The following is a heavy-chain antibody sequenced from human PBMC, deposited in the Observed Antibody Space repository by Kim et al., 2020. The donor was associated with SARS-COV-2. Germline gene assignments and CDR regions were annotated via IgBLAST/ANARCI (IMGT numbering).Heavy chain of an antibody. CDR3: ARRGVGSGSYYYGIDV. J-gene: IGHJ6*02. D-gene: IGHD3-10*01. V-gene: IGHV7-4-1*02. Sequence: ASVKVSCKASGYTFSTYAMNWVRQAPGQGLEWMGWINTNTGNPAYAHGFTGRFVFSLDTSVSTAYLQISSLKAEDTAVYYCARRGVGSGSYYYGIDVWGQVTVVSDAS. CDR2: INTNTGNP. CDR1: GYTFSTYA.